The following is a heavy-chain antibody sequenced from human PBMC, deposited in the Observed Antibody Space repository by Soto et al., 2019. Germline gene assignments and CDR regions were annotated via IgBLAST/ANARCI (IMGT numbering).Heavy chain of an antibody. Sequence: ASVKVSCKTSGYTFTSFGISWVRQAPGQGLEWMGWITTDKGKTNYAQKFQGRVTMTTDTSTSTAYMELRSLRSDDTAVYYCAKGIKTVKGPWFDPWGQGTLVTVSS. CDR3: AKGIKTVKGPWFDP. D-gene: IGHD4-4*01. J-gene: IGHJ5*02. CDR2: ITTDKGKT. V-gene: IGHV1-18*01. CDR1: GYTFTSFG.